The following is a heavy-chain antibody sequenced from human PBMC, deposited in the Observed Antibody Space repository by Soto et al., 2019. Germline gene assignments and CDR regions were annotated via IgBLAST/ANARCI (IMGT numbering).Heavy chain of an antibody. CDR2: INSDGSST. J-gene: IGHJ3*02. D-gene: IGHD5-12*01. CDR3: ARYSGYDNKDAFDI. CDR1: GFTFSSYW. Sequence: GGSLRLSCAASGFTFSSYWMHWVRQAPGKGLVWVSRINSDGSSTSYADSVKGRFTISRDNAKNTLYLQMNSLRAEDTAVYYCARYSGYDNKDAFDIWGQGTMVTVSS. V-gene: IGHV3-74*01.